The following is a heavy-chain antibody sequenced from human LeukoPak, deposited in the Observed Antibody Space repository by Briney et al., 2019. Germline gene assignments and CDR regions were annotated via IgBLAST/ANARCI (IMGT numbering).Heavy chain of an antibody. V-gene: IGHV3-9*01. CDR2: ISWNSGSI. J-gene: IGHJ4*02. CDR3: AKAHTGYSSGWYGAPFNY. Sequence: XXRLSXXASGFTXDDYAMHWVRQAPGKGLEWVSGISWNSGSIGYANSVKGRFTISRDNAKNSLYLQMNSLRAEDTALYYCAKAHTGYSSGWYGAPFNYWGQGTLVTVSS. D-gene: IGHD6-19*01. CDR1: GFTXDDYA.